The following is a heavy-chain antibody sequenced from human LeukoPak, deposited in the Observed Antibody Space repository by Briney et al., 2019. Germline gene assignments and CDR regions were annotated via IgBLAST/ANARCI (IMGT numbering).Heavy chain of an antibody. Sequence: SVKVSCKASGGTFSSYAISWVRQAPGQGLEWMGGIIPIFGTANYAQKFQGRVTITTDESTSTAYMELSSLRSEDTAVYYCARDPTTVTKGFDIWGQGTMVTVSS. CDR1: GGTFSSYA. CDR2: IIPIFGTA. J-gene: IGHJ3*02. CDR3: ARDPTTVTKGFDI. V-gene: IGHV1-69*05. D-gene: IGHD4-17*01.